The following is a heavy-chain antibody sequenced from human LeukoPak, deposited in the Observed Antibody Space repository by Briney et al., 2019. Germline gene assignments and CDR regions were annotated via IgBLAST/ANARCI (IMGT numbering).Heavy chain of an antibody. CDR2: ISGSGGST. V-gene: IGHV3-23*01. J-gene: IGHJ4*02. CDR1: GFTFSSYA. Sequence: PGGSLRLSCAASGFTFSSYAMSWVRPAQGKGREWVSAISGSGGSTYYADSVKGRFTISRDNSTNTLYLQMNSLRAEDTDVYYCAKVVLDYWGQGTLVTVSS. CDR3: AKVVLDY.